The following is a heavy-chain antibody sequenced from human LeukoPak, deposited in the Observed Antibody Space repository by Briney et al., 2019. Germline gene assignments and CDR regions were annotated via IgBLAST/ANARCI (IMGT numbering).Heavy chain of an antibody. CDR1: GFTFSSYW. J-gene: IGHJ6*02. D-gene: IGHD2-2*01. V-gene: IGHV3-7*03. CDR2: IKQDGSEK. CDR3: ARAPNNIVVVPAAMPYWYYYGMDV. Sequence: GGSLRLSCAASGFTFSSYWMSWVRQAPGKGLEWVANIKQDGSEKYYVDSVKGRFTISRDNAKNSLYLQMNSLRAEDTAVYYCARAPNNIVVVPAAMPYWYYYGMDVWGQGTTVTVSS.